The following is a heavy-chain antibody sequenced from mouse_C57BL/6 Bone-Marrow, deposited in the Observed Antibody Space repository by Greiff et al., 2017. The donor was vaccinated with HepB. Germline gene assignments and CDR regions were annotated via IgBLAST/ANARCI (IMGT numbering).Heavy chain of an antibody. CDR1: GYTFTDYA. CDR3: AREGTTVVATDYYAMDY. CDR2: ISTYYGDA. V-gene: IGHV1-67*01. Sequence: QVQLKESGPELVRPGVSVKISCKGSGYTFTDYAMHWVKQSHAKSLEWIGVISTYYGDASYNQKFKDKATMTVDKSSSTAYMELARLTSEDSAVYYCAREGTTVVATDYYAMDYWGQGTSVTVSS. J-gene: IGHJ4*01. D-gene: IGHD1-1*01.